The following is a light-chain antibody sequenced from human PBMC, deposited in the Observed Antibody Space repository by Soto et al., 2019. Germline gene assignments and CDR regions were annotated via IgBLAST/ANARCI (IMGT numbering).Light chain of an antibody. V-gene: IGKV1-9*01. CDR1: QGISSD. J-gene: IGKJ5*01. CDR3: QGLNDYPLT. CDR2: AAS. Sequence: DIQLTQSPSFLSASVGDRVTSTCRASQGISSDLAWYQQKPGKAPKFLIYAASTLQSGVPSRFSGSGSGTEFTLTISSLQPEDFATYYCQGLNDYPLTFGQGTRLEIK.